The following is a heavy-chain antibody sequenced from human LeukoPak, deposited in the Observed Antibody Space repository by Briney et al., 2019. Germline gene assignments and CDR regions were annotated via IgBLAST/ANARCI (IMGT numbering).Heavy chain of an antibody. CDR3: ARARSLMPDY. D-gene: IGHD2-2*01. CDR1: GFTFSSYA. J-gene: IGHJ4*02. CDR2: ISGSGGST. V-gene: IGHV3-23*01. Sequence: GGSLRLSCAASGFTFSSYAMSWVRQAPGKGLEWVSAISGSGGSTYYADSVKGRFTISRDNAKNSLYLQMNSLRAEDTAVYYCARARSLMPDYWGQGTLVTVSS.